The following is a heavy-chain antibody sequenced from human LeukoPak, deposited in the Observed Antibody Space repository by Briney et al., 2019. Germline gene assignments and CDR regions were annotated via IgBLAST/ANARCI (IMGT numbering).Heavy chain of an antibody. CDR2: TYYRSKWYN. V-gene: IGHV6-1*01. CDR1: GDSVSSDSVV. J-gene: IGHJ3*02. Sequence: SQTLSLTCVISGDSVSSDSVVWNWIRQSPSRGLEWLGRTYYRSKWYNDYAVSVRSRITINPDTSKNQFSLQLNSVTPEDTAVYYCARKLTGRAFDIWGQGTMVTVSS. CDR3: ARKLTGRAFDI. D-gene: IGHD7-27*01.